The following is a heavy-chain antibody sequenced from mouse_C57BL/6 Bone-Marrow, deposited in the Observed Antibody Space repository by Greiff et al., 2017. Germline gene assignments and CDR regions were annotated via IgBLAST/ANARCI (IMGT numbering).Heavy chain of an antibody. V-gene: IGHV5-12*01. Sequence: EVMLVESGRGLVQPGGSLKLSCAASGFTFSDYYMYWVRQTPEKRLEWVAYISNGGGSTYYPDTVKGRFTISRDNAKNTLYLQMSRLKSEDTAMYYCARHRVMDYWGQGTSVTVSS. CDR2: ISNGGGST. CDR1: GFTFSDYY. D-gene: IGHD3-3*01. J-gene: IGHJ4*01. CDR3: ARHRVMDY.